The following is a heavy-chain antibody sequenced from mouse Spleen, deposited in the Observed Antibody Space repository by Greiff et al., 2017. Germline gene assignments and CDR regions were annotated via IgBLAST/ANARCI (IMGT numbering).Heavy chain of an antibody. V-gene: IGHV2-6*01. CDR3: ASDRYSSPMDY. D-gene: IGHD2-12*01. CDR2: IWGGGST. Sequence: VKLQESGPGLVAPSQSLSITCTVSGFSLTSYGVDWVRQSPGKGLEWLGVIWGGGSTNYNSALKSRLSISKDNSKSQVFLKMNSLQTDDTAMYYCASDRYSSPMDYWGQGTSVTVSS. J-gene: IGHJ4*01. CDR1: GFSLTSYG.